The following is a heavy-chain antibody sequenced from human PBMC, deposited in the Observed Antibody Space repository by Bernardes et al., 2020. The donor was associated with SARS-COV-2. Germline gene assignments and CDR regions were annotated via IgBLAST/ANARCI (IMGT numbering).Heavy chain of an antibody. D-gene: IGHD2-15*01. CDR2: ISPDGSGT. J-gene: IGHJ6*02. CDR1: GFTFTTYW. Sequence: GGSLRLSCAASGFTFTTYWMHWVRQAPGEGLVWVSRISPDGSGTSYADSVKGRFTISRDNAKNTLFLQMNSLRAEDTAVYYCARIRVGYCSGGSCHSGGAGYFYDGMDVWGQGTTVTVSS. V-gene: IGHV3-74*01. CDR3: ARIRVGYCSGGSCHSGGAGYFYDGMDV.